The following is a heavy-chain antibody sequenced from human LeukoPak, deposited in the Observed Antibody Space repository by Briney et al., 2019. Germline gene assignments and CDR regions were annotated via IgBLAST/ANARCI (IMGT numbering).Heavy chain of an antibody. D-gene: IGHD6-19*01. Sequence: GESLKISCQSSGYSFTTYWIGWVRQMPGKGLEWMGIVYPGDSDTRYSPSFQGQVTISVDKSINTAYLQWGSLKASDTAMYYCARFPQAGEVDYWGQGTLVTVSS. V-gene: IGHV5-51*01. J-gene: IGHJ4*02. CDR2: VYPGDSDT. CDR3: ARFPQAGEVDY. CDR1: GYSFTTYW.